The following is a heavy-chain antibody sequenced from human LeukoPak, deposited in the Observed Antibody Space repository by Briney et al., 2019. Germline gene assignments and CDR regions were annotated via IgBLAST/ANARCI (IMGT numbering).Heavy chain of an antibody. D-gene: IGHD3-22*01. CDR2: ISAYNGNT. V-gene: IGHV1-18*01. CDR3: ARGDDSSGYYTTHPFDY. CDR1: GYTFTSYG. Sequence: ASVKVSCKASGYTFTSYGISWVRQAPGQGLEWMGWISAYNGNTNYAQKLQGRVTMTTDTSTSTAYMELRSLRSDDTAVYYCARGDDSSGYYTTHPFDYWGQGTLVTVSS. J-gene: IGHJ4*02.